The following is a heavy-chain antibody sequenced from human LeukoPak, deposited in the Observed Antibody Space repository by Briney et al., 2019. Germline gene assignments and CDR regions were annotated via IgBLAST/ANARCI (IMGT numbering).Heavy chain of an antibody. CDR1: GFTFSSYW. J-gene: IGHJ4*02. Sequence: GGSLRLSCAASGFTFSSYWMSWVRQAPGKGLEWVSVIYSGSSTYYADSVKGRFTISRDNSKNTLYLQMDSLRAEDTAVYYCARVGCSSTSCYLFQYYFDYWGQGTLVTVSS. CDR2: IYSGSST. CDR3: ARVGCSSTSCYLFQYYFDY. V-gene: IGHV3-53*01. D-gene: IGHD2-2*01.